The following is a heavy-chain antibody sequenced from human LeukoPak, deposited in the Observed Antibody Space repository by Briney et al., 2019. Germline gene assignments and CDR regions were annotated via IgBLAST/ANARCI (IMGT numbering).Heavy chain of an antibody. D-gene: IGHD5-12*01. CDR1: GFTFSSYS. Sequence: GGSLRLSCAASGFTFSSYSMNWVRQAPGKGLEWVSYISSSSSTIYYADSVKGRFTISRDNAKNSLYLQMNSLRSDDTAVYYCARAPPTGGYSGYDGGYYFDYWGQGAPVTVSS. CDR3: ARAPPTGGYSGYDGGYYFDY. V-gene: IGHV3-48*04. J-gene: IGHJ4*02. CDR2: ISSSSSTI.